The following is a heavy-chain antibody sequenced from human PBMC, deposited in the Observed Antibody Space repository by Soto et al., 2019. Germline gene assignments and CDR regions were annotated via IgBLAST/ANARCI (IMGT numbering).Heavy chain of an antibody. Sequence: QVQLVQSGAEVTTPGSSVKVSCKASGGTFSSYAISGVRQAPGQGLEWMGGIIPIFGTANYAQQFQGRVTSTADESTSTAYMELSSLRSEDTAGEYCARDSGGTTVAFGMDVWGQGTTVTVSS. CDR2: IIPIFGTA. CDR3: ARDSGGTTVAFGMDV. V-gene: IGHV1-69*01. J-gene: IGHJ6*02. D-gene: IGHD4-17*01. CDR1: GGTFSSYA.